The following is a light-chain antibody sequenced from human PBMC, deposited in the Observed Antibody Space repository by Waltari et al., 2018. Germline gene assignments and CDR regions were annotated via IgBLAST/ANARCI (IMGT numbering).Light chain of an antibody. CDR2: WAS. J-gene: IGKJ4*01. CDR3: QQYYRTPFT. V-gene: IGKV4-1*01. CDR1: QSVFYSSNKKNY. Sequence: DIVMTQSPDSLAVSLGERATVNCKSSQSVFYSSNKKNYLAWYQKKPGQPPKLLIYWASTRESGVPDRFSGSGSGTDFTLTISSLQAEDVAVYHCQQYYRTPFTFGGGTKVEIK.